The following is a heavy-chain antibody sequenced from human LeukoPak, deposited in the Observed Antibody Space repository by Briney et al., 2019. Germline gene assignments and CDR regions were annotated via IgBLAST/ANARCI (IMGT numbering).Heavy chain of an antibody. CDR2: IYYSGST. D-gene: IGHD3-3*01. CDR3: AREGITIFGVVIKAFDI. V-gene: IGHV4-39*07. CDR1: GGSISSSSYC. J-gene: IGHJ3*02. Sequence: SETLSLTCTVSGGSISSSSYCWGWIRQPPGKGLEWIGSIYYSGSTYYNPSLKSRVTISVDTSKNQFSLKLSSVTAADTAVYYCAREGITIFGVVIKAFDIWGQGTMVTVSP.